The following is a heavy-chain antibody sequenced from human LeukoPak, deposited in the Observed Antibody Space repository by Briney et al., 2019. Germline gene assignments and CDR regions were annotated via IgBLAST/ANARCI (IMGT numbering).Heavy chain of an antibody. CDR1: GFTFSNAW. J-gene: IGHJ4*02. Sequence: GGSLRLSCAGSGFTFSNAWLTWVRLAPGKGLEWVGRIKSEDAGGTIDYGAPVKGRFAISRDDSKRALYLDMNSLKTEDTAVYYYTGDGTFTFGRGFWGQGTLVTVSS. CDR3: TGDGTFTFGRGF. V-gene: IGHV3-15*01. D-gene: IGHD3-16*01. CDR2: IKSEDAGGTI.